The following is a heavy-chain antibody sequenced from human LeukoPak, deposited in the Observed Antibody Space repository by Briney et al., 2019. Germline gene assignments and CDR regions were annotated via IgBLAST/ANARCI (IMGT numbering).Heavy chain of an antibody. CDR3: AKDRLWKYSSGWYLADY. Sequence: PGGSLRPSCAASGFTFDDYAMHWVRQAPGKGLEWVSLISWDGGSTYYADSVKGRFTISRDNSKNSLYLQMNSLRAEDTALYYCAKDRLWKYSSGWYLADYWGRGTLVTVSS. D-gene: IGHD6-19*01. CDR2: ISWDGGST. V-gene: IGHV3-43D*03. J-gene: IGHJ4*02. CDR1: GFTFDDYA.